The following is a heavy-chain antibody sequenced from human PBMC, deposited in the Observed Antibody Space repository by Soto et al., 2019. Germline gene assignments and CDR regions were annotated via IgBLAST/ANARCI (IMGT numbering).Heavy chain of an antibody. D-gene: IGHD1-26*01. V-gene: IGHV3-30*18. Sequence: GGSLRLSCAASGFTFNNYGMHWVRQAPGKGLEWVALISYEGDNKYFPASVKGRFTISRDNSKNTLYLQMNGLRPEDTAVYYCAKDLGISGNYTLFDYWGQGILVTVSS. J-gene: IGHJ4*02. CDR2: ISYEGDNK. CDR1: GFTFNNYG. CDR3: AKDLGISGNYTLFDY.